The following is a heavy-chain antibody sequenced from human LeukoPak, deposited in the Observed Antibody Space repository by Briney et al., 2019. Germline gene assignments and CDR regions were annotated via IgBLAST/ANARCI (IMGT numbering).Heavy chain of an antibody. D-gene: IGHD3-22*01. J-gene: IGHJ3*02. CDR2: IYPGDSHT. CDR1: GYSFTSYW. V-gene: IGHV5-51*01. CDR3: ASGYYDSSGAFDI. Sequence: GESLKISCKGSGYSFTSYWIGWVRQMPGKGLEWMGIIYPGDSHTRYSPSFQGQVTISADNSISTAYLQWSSLKASDTAMYYCASGYYDSSGAFDIWGQGTMVTVSS.